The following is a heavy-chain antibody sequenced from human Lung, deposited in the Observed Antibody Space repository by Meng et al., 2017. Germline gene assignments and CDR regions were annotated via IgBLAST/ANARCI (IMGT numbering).Heavy chain of an antibody. CDR3: ARGEGYCTNGVCSPGY. Sequence: QVQLVQSGAEVKKPGASVKVSCKDSGYTFTSYAMHWVRQAPGQRLEWMGWINAGNGNTKYSQKFQARVTITRDTSASTAYMELSSLRSEDTAVYYCARGEGYCTNGVCSPGYWGQGTLVTVSS. J-gene: IGHJ4*02. CDR1: GYTFTSYA. D-gene: IGHD2-8*01. CDR2: INAGNGNT. V-gene: IGHV1-3*01.